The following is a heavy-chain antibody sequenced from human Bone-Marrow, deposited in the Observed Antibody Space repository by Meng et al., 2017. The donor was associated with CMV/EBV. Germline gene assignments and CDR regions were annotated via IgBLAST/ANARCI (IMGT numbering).Heavy chain of an antibody. CDR1: GGSNMSYY. J-gene: IGHJ4*02. CDR3: ARDTLGSSGYFDY. CDR2: IYTSGST. D-gene: IGHD3-22*01. V-gene: IGHV4-4*07. Sequence: PLEEAGPGLVNPSETRPLPCTFSGGSNMSYYWSWIRQPAGKGLEWIGRIYTSGSTNYNPSLKSRVTMSVDTSKNQFSLKLSSVTAADTAVYYCARDTLGSSGYFDYWGQGTLVTVSS.